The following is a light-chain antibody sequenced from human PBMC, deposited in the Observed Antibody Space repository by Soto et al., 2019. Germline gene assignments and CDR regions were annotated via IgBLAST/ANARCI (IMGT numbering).Light chain of an antibody. CDR1: QSISTY. CDR2: DSS. Sequence: DIQLTQSPSSLSASVGDRITITCRASQSISTYLNWYQQKPGEAPTLLVYDSSTLQSGVPSRFSGSGFGAEFTLTVSSLQPEDFATYYCQKYNSAPWTFGQGTKVDIK. J-gene: IGKJ1*01. CDR3: QKYNSAPWT. V-gene: IGKV1-39*01.